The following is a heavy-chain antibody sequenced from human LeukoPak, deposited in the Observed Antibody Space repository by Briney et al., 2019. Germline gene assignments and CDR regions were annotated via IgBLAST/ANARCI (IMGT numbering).Heavy chain of an antibody. CDR1: GYTFTSYG. Sequence: ASVKVSCKASGYTFTSYGISWVRQAPGQGLEWMGWISAYNGNTNYAQKLQGRVTMTEDTSTDTAYMELSSLRSEDTAVYYCATRGGNSNYYYYGMEVWGQGTTVTVSS. CDR2: ISAYNGNT. D-gene: IGHD4-23*01. CDR3: ATRGGNSNYYYYGMEV. V-gene: IGHV1-18*01. J-gene: IGHJ6*02.